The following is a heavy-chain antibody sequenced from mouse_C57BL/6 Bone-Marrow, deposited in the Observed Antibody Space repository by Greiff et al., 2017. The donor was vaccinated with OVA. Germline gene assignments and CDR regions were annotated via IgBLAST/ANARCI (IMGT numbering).Heavy chain of an antibody. J-gene: IGHJ4*01. Sequence: VQLMESGAELARPGASVKLSCKASGYTFTSYGISWVKQRTGQGLEWIGEIYPRSGNTYYNEKFKGKATLTADKSSSTAYMELSSLTSEDSAVYVCAREGLYDGSGGAMDYWGQGTSVTVSS. D-gene: IGHD2-14*01. CDR1: GYTFTSYG. CDR2: IYPRSGNT. V-gene: IGHV1-81*01. CDR3: AREGLYDGSGGAMDY.